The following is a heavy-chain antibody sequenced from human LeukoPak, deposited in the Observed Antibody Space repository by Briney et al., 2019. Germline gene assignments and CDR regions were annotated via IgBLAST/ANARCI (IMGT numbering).Heavy chain of an antibody. CDR1: GGTFSSYA. J-gene: IGHJ4*02. CDR3: ARDRVEYSSSAGDY. D-gene: IGHD6-6*01. CDR2: IIPILGIA. Sequence: SVKVSCKASGGTFSSYAISWVRQAPGQGLEWMGRIIPILGIANYVQKFQGRVTITADKSTSTAYMELSSLRSEDTAVYYCARDRVEYSSSAGDYWGQGTLVTVSS. V-gene: IGHV1-69*04.